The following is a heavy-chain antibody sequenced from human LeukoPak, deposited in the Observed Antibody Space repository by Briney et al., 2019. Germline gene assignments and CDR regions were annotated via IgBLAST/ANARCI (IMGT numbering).Heavy chain of an antibody. CDR1: GYTLTELS. D-gene: IGHD5-24*01. J-gene: IGHJ3*02. CDR3: ATPRDGYNYDALGGDAFDI. V-gene: IGHV1-24*01. Sequence: ASVKVSCKVSGYTLTELSMHWVRQAPGKGLEWMGGFDPEDGETIYAQKFQGRVTMTEDTSTDTAYMELSSLRSEDTAVYYCATPRDGYNYDALGGDAFDIWGQGTMVTVSS. CDR2: FDPEDGET.